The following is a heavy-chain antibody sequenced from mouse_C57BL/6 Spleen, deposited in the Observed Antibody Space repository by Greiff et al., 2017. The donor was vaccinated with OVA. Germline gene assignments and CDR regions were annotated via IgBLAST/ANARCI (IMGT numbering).Heavy chain of an antibody. Sequence: QVQLQQSGAELARPGASVKLSCKASGYTFTSYGLSWVKQRTGQGLEWIGEIYPRSGNTYYNEKFKGKATLTADKSSSTAYMELRSLTSEDSAVYFCASPIYYDYGDGFAYWGQGTLVTVSA. CDR1: GYTFTSYG. V-gene: IGHV1-81*01. CDR3: ASPIYYDYGDGFAY. CDR2: IYPRSGNT. D-gene: IGHD2-4*01. J-gene: IGHJ3*01.